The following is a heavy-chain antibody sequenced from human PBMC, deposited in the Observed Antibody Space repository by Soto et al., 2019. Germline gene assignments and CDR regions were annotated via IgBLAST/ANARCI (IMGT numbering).Heavy chain of an antibody. CDR2: ITITGDTT. CDR1: GFIFTTSD. Sequence: EVQLVESEGGLVQPGGSLRLSCEASGFIFTTSDMSWVRQAPGKGLEWISSITITGDTTHYADSVKGRFTISRDNSRNAVYLQMNSLRVADVAVYSCAKGGGGDHGYWGQGTLVAVSS. D-gene: IGHD2-21*02. CDR3: AKGGGGDHGY. J-gene: IGHJ4*02. V-gene: IGHV3-23*04.